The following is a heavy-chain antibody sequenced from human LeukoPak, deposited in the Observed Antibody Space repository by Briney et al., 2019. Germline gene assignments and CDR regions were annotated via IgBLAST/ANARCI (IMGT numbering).Heavy chain of an antibody. J-gene: IGHJ4*02. CDR1: GGSIRAYY. Sequence: SEPLSLTCTVSGGSIRAYYSSWIRQPPGKGLEWIGYVFYTGATNCNPSLESRVTISVDTSKNQFSLNLTSGTAAYAAVYYCARLTRHYFVFWGRGTPVAVSS. V-gene: IGHV4-59*08. CDR3: ARLTRHYFVF. CDR2: VFYTGAT.